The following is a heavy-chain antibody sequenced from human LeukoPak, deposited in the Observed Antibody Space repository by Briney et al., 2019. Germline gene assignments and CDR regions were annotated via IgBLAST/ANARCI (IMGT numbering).Heavy chain of an antibody. V-gene: IGHV4-61*02. CDR3: AREIGGITIFGVVPRGWFDP. Sequence: SETLSLTCTVSGGSISSGSYYWSWIRQPAGKGLEWIGRIYTSGSTNYNPSLKSRVTISVDTSKNQFSLKLSSVTAADTAVYYCAREIGGITIFGVVPRGWFDPWGQGTLVTVSS. D-gene: IGHD3-3*01. J-gene: IGHJ5*02. CDR1: GGSISSGSYY. CDR2: IYTSGST.